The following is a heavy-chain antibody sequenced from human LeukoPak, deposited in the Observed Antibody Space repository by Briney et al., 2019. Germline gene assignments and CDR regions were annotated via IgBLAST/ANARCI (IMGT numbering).Heavy chain of an antibody. CDR2: LYAGGSI. D-gene: IGHD2-15*01. CDR3: ARGVGNCSGGSCYEAAFIDY. J-gene: IGHJ4*02. V-gene: IGHV3-53*01. Sequence: GSLRLSCAASVISNSMSWVRQAPGKGLEWVSILYAGGSIYYADSVKGRFTISRDNAKNSLYLQMNSLRAEDTAVYYCARGVGNCSGGSCYEAAFIDYWGQGTLVTVSS. CDR1: VISNS.